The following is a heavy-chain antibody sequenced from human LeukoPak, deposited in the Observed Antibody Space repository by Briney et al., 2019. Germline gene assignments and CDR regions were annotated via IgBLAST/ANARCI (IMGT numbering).Heavy chain of an antibody. Sequence: SETLSLTCTVSGXSISSSYYWGWIRQPPGKELEWIGNMYYSGSTYYNPSLKSRVTMSVDTSKKQFSLKLSSVTAADTAVYYCARWTSNYYDSSGYYGRDHFDYWGQGTLVTVSS. D-gene: IGHD3-22*01. V-gene: IGHV4-39*01. CDR2: MYYSGST. CDR3: ARWTSNYYDSSGYYGRDHFDY. CDR1: GXSISSSYY. J-gene: IGHJ4*02.